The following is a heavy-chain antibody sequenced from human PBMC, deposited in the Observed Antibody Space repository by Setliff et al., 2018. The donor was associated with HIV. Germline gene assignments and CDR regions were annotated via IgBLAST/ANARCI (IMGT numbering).Heavy chain of an antibody. J-gene: IGHJ4*02. CDR2: GFHSGSP. V-gene: IGHV4-39*07. CDR1: GGSITSGGYY. CDR3: ARAFGTKYYFDY. Sequence: SETLSLTCTVSGGSITSGGYYWGWIRQPPGKGLEWIGSGFHSGSPYYNPSLKSRVTISIDTSKNQFSLKLTSVTAADTAVYYCARAFGTKYYFDYWGQGTLVTVSS. D-gene: IGHD1-7*01.